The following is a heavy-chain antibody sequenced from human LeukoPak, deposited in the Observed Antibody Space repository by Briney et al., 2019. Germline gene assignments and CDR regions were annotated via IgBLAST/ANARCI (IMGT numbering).Heavy chain of an antibody. CDR1: GGSFSGYY. Sequence: PSETLSLTCAVYGGSFSGYYWSWIRQPPGKGLEWIGEINHSGSTNYNPSLKSRVTISVDTSKNQFSLKLRSVTAADTAVYYCARAGWCGEYFDYWGQGTLVTVSS. CDR3: ARAGWCGEYFDY. V-gene: IGHV4-34*01. J-gene: IGHJ4*02. CDR2: INHSGST. D-gene: IGHD3-10*01.